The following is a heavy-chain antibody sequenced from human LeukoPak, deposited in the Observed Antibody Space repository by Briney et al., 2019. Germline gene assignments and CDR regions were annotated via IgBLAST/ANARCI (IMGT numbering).Heavy chain of an antibody. Sequence: SETLSLTCAVYGGSFSDYYWSWIRQPPGKGLEWIGEINHSGSTNYNPSLKSRVTISVDTSKNQFSQKLSSVTAADTALYYCARGLVEYEYAAGNFFRWARPHGHGMDVWGQGTTVTVSS. D-gene: IGHD2-8*02. CDR2: INHSGST. CDR1: GGSFSDYY. CDR3: ARGLVEYEYAAGNFFRWARPHGHGMDV. J-gene: IGHJ6*02. V-gene: IGHV4-34*01.